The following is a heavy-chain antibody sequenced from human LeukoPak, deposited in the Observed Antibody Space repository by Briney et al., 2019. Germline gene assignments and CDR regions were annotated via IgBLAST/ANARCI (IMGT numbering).Heavy chain of an antibody. CDR3: ARGNFLEWLLYRGDWFDP. D-gene: IGHD3-3*01. V-gene: IGHV4-39*07. Sequence: SETLSLTCTVSGGSISRSSYYWGWIRQPPGKGLEWIGEINHSGSTNYNPSLKSRVTISVDTSKNQFSLKLSSVTAADTAVYYCARGNFLEWLLYRGDWFDPWGQGTLVTVSS. J-gene: IGHJ5*02. CDR1: GGSISRSSYY. CDR2: INHSGST.